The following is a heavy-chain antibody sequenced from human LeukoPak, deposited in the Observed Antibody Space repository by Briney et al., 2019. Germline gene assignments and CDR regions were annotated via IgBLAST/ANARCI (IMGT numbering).Heavy chain of an antibody. V-gene: IGHV3-48*04. CDR3: ARVSGNPNPFDDI. Sequence: HTGGSLRLSCAASGFTFSSYAMHWVRQAPGKGLEWVSYISSNSSTIYYADSVKGRFTISRDNAKNSLYLQMNSLRAEDTAVYYCARVSGNPNPFDDIWGQGTMVTVSS. J-gene: IGHJ3*02. CDR1: GFTFSSYA. CDR2: ISSNSSTI. D-gene: IGHD4-23*01.